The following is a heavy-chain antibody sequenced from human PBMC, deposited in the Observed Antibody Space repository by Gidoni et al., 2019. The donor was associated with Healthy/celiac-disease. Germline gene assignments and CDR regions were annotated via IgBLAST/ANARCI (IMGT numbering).Heavy chain of an antibody. J-gene: IGHJ5*02. Sequence: QVQLQESGPGLVTPSETLSLTCPVSGGPTSSSYWSWIRQPPGKGLEWIGYIYYSGSTNYNPSLKSRVTISVDTSKNQFSLKLSSVTAADTAVYYCARRVVDYDSSGYPDPGWFDPWGQGTLVTVSS. D-gene: IGHD3-22*01. CDR3: ARRVVDYDSSGYPDPGWFDP. CDR2: IYYSGST. V-gene: IGHV4-59*08. CDR1: GGPTSSSY.